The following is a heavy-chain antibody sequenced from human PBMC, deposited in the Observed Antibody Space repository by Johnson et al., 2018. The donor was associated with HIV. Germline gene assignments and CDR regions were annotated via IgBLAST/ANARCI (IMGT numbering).Heavy chain of an antibody. J-gene: IGHJ3*02. CDR3: AKQNRKIEELGIRDAPDAFDI. D-gene: IGHD7-27*01. CDR1: GFTFSSYA. CDR2: ISYDGSNK. V-gene: IGHV3-30*04. Sequence: VQLVESGGGVVQPGRSLRLSCAASGFTFSSYAMHWVRQAPGKGLEWVAVISYDGSNKYYADSVKGRFTISRDNSKNTLYLQMNSLRAEDTAVYYCAKQNRKIEELGIRDAPDAFDIWGQGTTVTVSS.